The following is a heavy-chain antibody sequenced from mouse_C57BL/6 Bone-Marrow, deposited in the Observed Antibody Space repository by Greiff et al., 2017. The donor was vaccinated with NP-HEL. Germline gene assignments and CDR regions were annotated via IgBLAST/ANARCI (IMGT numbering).Heavy chain of an antibody. Sequence: EVMLVESEGGLVQPGSSMKLSCTASGFTFSDYYMAWVRQVPEKGLEWVANINYDGSSTYYLDSLKSRFIISRDNAKNILYLQMSSLKSEDTATYYCAREGYGDYPYYYAMDYWGQGTSVTVSS. CDR1: GFTFSDYY. J-gene: IGHJ4*01. V-gene: IGHV5-16*01. D-gene: IGHD2-13*01. CDR3: AREGYGDYPYYYAMDY. CDR2: INYDGSST.